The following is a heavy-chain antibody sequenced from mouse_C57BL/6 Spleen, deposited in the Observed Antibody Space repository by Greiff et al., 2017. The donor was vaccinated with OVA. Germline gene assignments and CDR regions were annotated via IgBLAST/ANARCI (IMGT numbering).Heavy chain of an antibody. CDR3: ARDWDYAMDY. V-gene: IGHV5-17*01. D-gene: IGHD4-1*01. J-gene: IGHJ4*01. CDR2: ISSGSSTI. Sequence: EVKLMESGGGLVKPGGSLKLSCAASGFTFSDYGMHWVRQAPEKGLEWVAYISSGSSTIYYADTVKGRFTISRDNAKNTLFLQMTSLRSEDTAMYYWARDWDYAMDYWGQGTSVTVSS. CDR1: GFTFSDYG.